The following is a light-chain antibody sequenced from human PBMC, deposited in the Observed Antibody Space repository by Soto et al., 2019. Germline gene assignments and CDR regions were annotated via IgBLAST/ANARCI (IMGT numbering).Light chain of an antibody. CDR3: FSYTTSSTLV. Sequence: QSAQTQPASVSGSPGQSITISCTGTSSDVGGYNYVSWYQQHPAKAPKLMIYEVSNRPSGVSHRFSGSKSGNTASLTISGLQAEDEADYYCFSYTTSSTLVFGGGTKVTVL. CDR2: EVS. J-gene: IGLJ3*02. CDR1: SSDVGGYNY. V-gene: IGLV2-14*01.